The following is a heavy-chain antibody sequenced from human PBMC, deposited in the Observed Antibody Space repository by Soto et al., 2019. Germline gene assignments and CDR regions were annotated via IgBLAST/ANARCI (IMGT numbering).Heavy chain of an antibody. J-gene: IGHJ3*01. V-gene: IGHV4-31*03. Sequence: SETLSLTCTVSGGSISSGGYYWSWIRQHPGKGLGWIGYIYYSGSTYYNPSLKSRVTISVDTSKNQFSLKLSSVTAADTAVYYCVTGSRSSTSDAFDDWDRGTMVTVSS. CDR2: IYYSGST. D-gene: IGHD2-15*01. CDR1: GGSISSGGYY. CDR3: VTGSRSSTSDAFDD.